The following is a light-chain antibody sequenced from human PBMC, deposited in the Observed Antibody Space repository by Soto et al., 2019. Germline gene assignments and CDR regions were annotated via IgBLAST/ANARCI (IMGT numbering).Light chain of an antibody. V-gene: IGKV1-17*01. Sequence: DIQMTPSPSSLFASVGDRVTITCRASQGIRNTLGWYQQKPGKAPKRLIYGTSKLQYGAPSSFSGSGSGTEFTLTITSLQPADCATSYCQLCLWHWAFGQATK. J-gene: IGKJ1*01. CDR1: QGIRNT. CDR3: QLCLWHWA. CDR2: GTS.